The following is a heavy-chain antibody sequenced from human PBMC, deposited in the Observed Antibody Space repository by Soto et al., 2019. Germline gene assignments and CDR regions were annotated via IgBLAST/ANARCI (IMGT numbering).Heavy chain of an antibody. J-gene: IGHJ6*02. CDR1: GGSISSGDYY. Sequence: SETLSLTCTVSGGSISSGDYYWSWIRQPPGKGLEWIGYIYYSGSTYYNPSLKSRVTISVDTSKNQFSLKLSSVTAADTAVYYCARGAGYSSGWYRGDYYGMDVWGQGTTVTVS. CDR2: IYYSGST. CDR3: ARGAGYSSGWYRGDYYGMDV. D-gene: IGHD6-19*01. V-gene: IGHV4-30-4*02.